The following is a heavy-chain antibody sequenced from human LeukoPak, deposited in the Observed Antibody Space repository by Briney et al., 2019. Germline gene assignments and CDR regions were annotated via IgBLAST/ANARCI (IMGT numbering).Heavy chain of an antibody. CDR2: ISYDGNKK. Sequence: PGGSLRLSCAASGFTFSTYGMPWVRQAPGKGLEWVAVISYDGNKKYYADSVKGRFTISRDNSKNTLYLQMNSLRAEDTAVYYCAKDQAVYCGGDCYAWRLGIDYWGQGTLVTVSS. D-gene: IGHD2-21*02. V-gene: IGHV3-30*18. CDR1: GFTFSTYG. CDR3: AKDQAVYCGGDCYAWRLGIDY. J-gene: IGHJ4*02.